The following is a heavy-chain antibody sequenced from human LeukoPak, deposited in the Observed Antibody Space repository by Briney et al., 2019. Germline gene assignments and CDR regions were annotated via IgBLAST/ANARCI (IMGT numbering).Heavy chain of an antibody. CDR1: GGTFSSYA. D-gene: IGHD3-10*01. CDR3: ARSGSVRGVMYY. J-gene: IGHJ4*02. Sequence: ASVKVSCTASGGTFSSYAISWVRQAPGQGLEWMGGIIPIFGTANYAQKFQGRVTITADESTSTAYMELSSLRSEDTAVYYCARSGSVRGVMYYWGQGTLVTVSS. V-gene: IGHV1-69*13. CDR2: IIPIFGTA.